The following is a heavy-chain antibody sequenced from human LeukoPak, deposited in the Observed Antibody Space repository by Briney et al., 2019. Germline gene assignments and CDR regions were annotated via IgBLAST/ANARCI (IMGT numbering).Heavy chain of an antibody. CDR2: ISGSGGGT. D-gene: IGHD3-3*01. Sequence: GGSLRLSCAASGFTFSSYAMSWVRQAPGKGLEWVSAISGSGGGTYYADSVKGRFTISRDNSKNTLYLQMNSLRAEDTAVYYCASCLEQGSHYYDFWSGYSPYYYYYYYMDVWGKGTTVTVSS. CDR3: ASCLEQGSHYYDFWSGYSPYYYYYYYMDV. J-gene: IGHJ6*03. CDR1: GFTFSSYA. V-gene: IGHV3-23*01.